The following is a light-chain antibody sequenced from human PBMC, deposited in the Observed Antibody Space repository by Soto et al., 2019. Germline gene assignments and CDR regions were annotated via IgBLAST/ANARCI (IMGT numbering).Light chain of an antibody. CDR2: WAS. V-gene: IGKV4-1*01. CDR3: QKYNSNPT. Sequence: DIVMTQSPDSLSVSLGERATINCKSSQSFLYSSNNKNYLAWYQHKPGQPPKLLIYWASTRVSGVPERFSGSCSGTDFSFTLICLQTEDVAFYYCQKYNSNPTFGQGTKVVIK. J-gene: IGKJ1*01. CDR1: QSFLYSSNNKNY.